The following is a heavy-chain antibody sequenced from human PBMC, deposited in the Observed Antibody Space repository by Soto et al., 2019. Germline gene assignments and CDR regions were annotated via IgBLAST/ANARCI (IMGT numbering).Heavy chain of an antibody. CDR1: VYSISIGYY. CDR3: ARDKRVTMIGGWFDP. V-gene: IGHV4-38-2*02. J-gene: IGHJ5*02. D-gene: IGHD3-10*02. Sequence: KPAEALSLTCVISVYSISIGYYWAWFRQPPGKELEWIGSIYHSGKTYYKPSLSSRVTVSVDTSKNQFSMKLISVTAADTAVYYCARDKRVTMIGGWFDPWGQGTLVTVSS. CDR2: IYHSGKT.